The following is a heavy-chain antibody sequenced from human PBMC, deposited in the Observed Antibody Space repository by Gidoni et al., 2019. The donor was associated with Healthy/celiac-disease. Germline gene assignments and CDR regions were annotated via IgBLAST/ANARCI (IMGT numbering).Heavy chain of an antibody. Sequence: QVQLLQYGAEVKKPGSSVQVSCTASGGTFSSYAISWMRQDPGQGLEWMGRISPILGIANYAQKFQGRVTITADKSTSTAYMELSSLRSEDTAVYYCARPSHDYDFRSGDHYYYYYYMDVWGKGTTVTVSS. CDR3: ARPSHDYDFRSGDHYYYYYYMDV. CDR1: GGTFSSYA. CDR2: ISPILGIA. V-gene: IGHV1-69*04. J-gene: IGHJ6*03. D-gene: IGHD3-3*01.